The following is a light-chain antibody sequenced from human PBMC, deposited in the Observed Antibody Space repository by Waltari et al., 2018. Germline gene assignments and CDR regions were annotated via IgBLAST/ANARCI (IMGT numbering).Light chain of an antibody. J-gene: IGKJ2*01. V-gene: IGKV3-15*01. CDR2: GAS. CDR1: QNVATK. CDR3: QQYHSWPPYT. Sequence: EVVLTQSPATLYVLFGEQATLSCRASQNVATKLAWFQQKPGQAPRLLIYGASTRAPGAPVRFSGSGSGTEFTLTITNLQFEDSALFFCQQYHSWPPYTFGQGTKLEIK.